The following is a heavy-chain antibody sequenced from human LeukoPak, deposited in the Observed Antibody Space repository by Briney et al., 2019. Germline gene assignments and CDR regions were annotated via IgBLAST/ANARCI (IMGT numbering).Heavy chain of an antibody. Sequence: PGGSLRLSCAASGFTFSSYAMHWVRQAPGKGLEYVSAISSNGGSTYYANSVKGRFTISRDNSKNTLYLQMGSLRAEDMAVYYCARGQGQYYDFWGGYYGVSDYWGQGTLVTVSS. J-gene: IGHJ4*02. CDR3: ARGQGQYYDFWGGYYGVSDY. D-gene: IGHD3-3*01. CDR2: ISSNGGST. CDR1: GFTFSSYA. V-gene: IGHV3-64*01.